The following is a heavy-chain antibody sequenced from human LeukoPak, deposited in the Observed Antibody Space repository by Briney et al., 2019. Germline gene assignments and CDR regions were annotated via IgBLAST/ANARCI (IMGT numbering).Heavy chain of an antibody. CDR3: AKDEESYYYDSSGYRESPHAFDI. Sequence: GGPLRLSCAASGFTFSSYGMHWVRQAPGKGLEWVAFIRYDGSNKYYADSVKGRFTISRDNSKNTLYLQMNSLRAEDTAVYYCAKDEESYYYDSSGYRESPHAFDIWGQGTMVTVSS. D-gene: IGHD3-22*01. CDR1: GFTFSSYG. CDR2: IRYDGSNK. J-gene: IGHJ3*02. V-gene: IGHV3-30*02.